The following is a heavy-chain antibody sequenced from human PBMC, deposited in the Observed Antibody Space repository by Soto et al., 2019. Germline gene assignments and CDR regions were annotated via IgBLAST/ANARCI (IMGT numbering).Heavy chain of an antibody. CDR2: IWYDGSNK. V-gene: IGHV3-33*01. D-gene: IGHD3-16*01. J-gene: IGHJ6*02. CDR1: GFTFSSYG. CDR3: AGKGEAGNDTYYYYLYRMGF. Sequence: QVQLVESGGGVVQPGRSLRLSCAASGFTFSSYGMHWVRQAPGKGLEWVAVIWYDGSNKYYADSVKGRFTISRDNSKDTLYLNKNNLRAEEKVLYYCAGKGEAGNDTYYYYLYRMGFWGQGTTVTVSS.